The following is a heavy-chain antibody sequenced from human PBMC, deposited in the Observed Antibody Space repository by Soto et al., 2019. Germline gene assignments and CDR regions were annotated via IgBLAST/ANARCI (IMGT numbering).Heavy chain of an antibody. CDR1: GFTFSSYD. CDR2: IGTAGDT. CDR3: ARGSSGYYGGWFDP. D-gene: IGHD3-22*01. V-gene: IGHV3-13*04. Sequence: EVQLVESGGGLVQPGGSLRLSCAASGFTFSSYDMHWVRQATGKGLEWVSAIGTAGDTYYPGSVKGRFTISRENAKNSLYLQMNSLRAGDTAVYYCARGSSGYYGGWFDPWGQGTLVTVSS. J-gene: IGHJ5*02.